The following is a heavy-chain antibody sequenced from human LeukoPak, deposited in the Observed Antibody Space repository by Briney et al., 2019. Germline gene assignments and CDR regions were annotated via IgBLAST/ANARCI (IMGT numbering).Heavy chain of an antibody. CDR3: ARRYYDFWSGYYSFDY. Sequence: SETLSLTCTVSGGSISSYYWSWIRQPPGKGLEWIGYIYYGGSTNYNPSLKSRVTISVDTSKNQFSLKLSSVTAADTAVYYCARRYYDFWSGYYSFDYWGQGTLVTVSS. J-gene: IGHJ4*02. D-gene: IGHD3-3*01. CDR2: IYYGGST. CDR1: GGSISSYY. V-gene: IGHV4-59*01.